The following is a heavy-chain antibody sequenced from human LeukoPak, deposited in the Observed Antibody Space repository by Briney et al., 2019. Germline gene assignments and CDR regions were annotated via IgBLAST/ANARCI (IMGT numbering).Heavy chain of an antibody. CDR2: IYDSECT. Sequence: SETLSLTCAVSGYSISRGYSGGWIRQPPGKGLEWIGNIYDSECTHYNPSLKSRLTISPDTSKNQFSLKLSSVTASDTAVYYCARFDHVWETHGMDAFDLWGQGTMVTVSS. CDR1: GYSISRGYS. V-gene: IGHV4-38-2*01. D-gene: IGHD3-16*01. J-gene: IGHJ3*01. CDR3: ARFDHVWETHGMDAFDL.